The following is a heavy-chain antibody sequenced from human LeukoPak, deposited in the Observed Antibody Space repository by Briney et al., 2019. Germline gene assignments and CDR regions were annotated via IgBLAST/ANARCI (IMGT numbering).Heavy chain of an antibody. CDR3: ARDTSAFLTGYYYMDV. CDR1: GFTVSSNY. V-gene: IGHV3-23*01. CDR2: ISGRCDNT. Sequence: TGGSLRLSCAASGFTVSSNYMSWVRQAPGKGLEWVSAISGRCDNTYYADSVRGGFTIFRDNSNNTLSLQMKSLRAEVTAVYYCARDTSAFLTGYYYMDVWGKGTTVTVSS. J-gene: IGHJ6*03. D-gene: IGHD2/OR15-2a*01.